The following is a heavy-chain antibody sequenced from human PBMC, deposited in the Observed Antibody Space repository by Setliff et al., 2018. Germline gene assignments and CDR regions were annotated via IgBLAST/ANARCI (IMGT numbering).Heavy chain of an antibody. CDR3: ARDFSPSDGGYYYDAFDI. Sequence: ASVKVSCKVSGYTLTELSMHWVRQAPGKGLEWMGGFDPEDGETIYAQKFQGRVTMTEDTSTDTAYMELSSLRSEDTAVYYCARDFSPSDGGYYYDAFDIWGQGTLVTVSS. CDR2: FDPEDGET. D-gene: IGHD1-26*01. CDR1: GYTLTELS. V-gene: IGHV1-24*01. J-gene: IGHJ3*02.